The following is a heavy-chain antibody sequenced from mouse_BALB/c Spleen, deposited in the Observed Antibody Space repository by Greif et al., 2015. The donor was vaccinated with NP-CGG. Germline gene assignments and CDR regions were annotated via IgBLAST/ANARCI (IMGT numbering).Heavy chain of an antibody. V-gene: IGHV14-3*02. Sequence: VQLQQSGAELVKPGASVKLSCTASGFNIKDTYMHWVKQRPEQGLEWIGRIDPANGNTKYDPKFQGKATITADTSSNTAYLQLSSLTSEDTAVYYCARNPGEDYYAMDYWGQGTSVTVSS. J-gene: IGHJ4*01. CDR2: IDPANGNT. CDR1: GFNIKDTY. CDR3: ARNPGEDYYAMDY.